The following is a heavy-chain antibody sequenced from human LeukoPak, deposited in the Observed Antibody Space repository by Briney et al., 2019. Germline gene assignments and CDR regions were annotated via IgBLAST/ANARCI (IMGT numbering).Heavy chain of an antibody. Sequence: SETLSLTCTVSGGSISSSSYYWGWIRQPPGKGLEWIGSIYYSGSTYYNPSLKSRVTISVDTSKNQFSLKLSSVTAADTAVYYCASWGGYSYCSPFDYWGQGTLVTVSS. CDR1: GGSISSSSYY. J-gene: IGHJ4*02. D-gene: IGHD5-18*01. CDR3: ASWGGYSYCSPFDY. V-gene: IGHV4-39*01. CDR2: IYYSGST.